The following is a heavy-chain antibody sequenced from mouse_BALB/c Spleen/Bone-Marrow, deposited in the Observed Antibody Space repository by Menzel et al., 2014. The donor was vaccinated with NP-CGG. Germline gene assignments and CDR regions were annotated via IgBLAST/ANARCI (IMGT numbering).Heavy chain of an antibody. CDR3: ARYDPYHYVRRFDV. V-gene: IGHV14-3*02. Sequence: VQLQQSGAELVKPGASVKLSCTASGFNIKDTYMHWVKQRPEQGLEWIGRIDPANGNTKYDPKFQGKATITADTSSNTAYLQLSSLTSEDTAVYYCARYDPYHYVRRFDVWGAGTTVTVAS. CDR1: GFNIKDTY. J-gene: IGHJ1*01. D-gene: IGHD1-1*01. CDR2: IDPANGNT.